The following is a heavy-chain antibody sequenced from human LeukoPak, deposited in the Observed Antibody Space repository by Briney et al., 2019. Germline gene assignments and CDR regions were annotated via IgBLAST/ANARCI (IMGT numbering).Heavy chain of an antibody. J-gene: IGHJ4*02. CDR1: GFTFSSYS. CDR2: IWYDGSNK. Sequence: GGSLRLSCAASGFTFSSYSMNWVRQAPGKGLEWVAVIWYDGSNKYYADSVKGRFTISRDNSKNTLYLQMNSLRAEDTAVYYCARGGDYGSGSFMAYWGQGTLVTVSS. CDR3: ARGGDYGSGSFMAY. V-gene: IGHV3-33*08. D-gene: IGHD3-10*01.